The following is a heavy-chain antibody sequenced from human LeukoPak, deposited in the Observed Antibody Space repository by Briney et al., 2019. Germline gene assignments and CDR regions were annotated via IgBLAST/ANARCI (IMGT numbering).Heavy chain of an antibody. CDR2: ISPDGDNE. CDR1: GLSFSSYG. V-gene: IGHV3-30*18. CDR3: AKDGPYTSSFDY. Sequence: PGRSLRLSCAASGLSFSSYGMHWVRQRPGKGLECVAAISPDGDNEYYADYVKGRITISRDNSKNTLYLQMNSLTTDDTAVYYCAKDGPYTSSFDYWGQGTLVTVSS. J-gene: IGHJ4*02. D-gene: IGHD6-13*01.